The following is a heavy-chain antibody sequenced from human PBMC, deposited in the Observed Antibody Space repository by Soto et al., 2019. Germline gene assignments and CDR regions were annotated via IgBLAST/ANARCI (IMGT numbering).Heavy chain of an antibody. V-gene: IGHV1-3*01. CDR1: GSTFTSYA. Sequence: ASVKVSCKASGSTFTSYAMHWGRKAPGQRLEWMGWINAGNGNTKYSQKFQGRVTITRDTSASTAYMELSSLRSEDTAVYYCARDTPSGSYYYYYYGMDVWGQGTTVTVSS. CDR2: INAGNGNT. J-gene: IGHJ6*02. CDR3: ARDTPSGSYYYYYYGMDV.